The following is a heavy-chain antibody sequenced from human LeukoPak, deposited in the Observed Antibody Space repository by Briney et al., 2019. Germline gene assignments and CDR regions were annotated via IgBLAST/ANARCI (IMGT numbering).Heavy chain of an antibody. Sequence: ASVKVSCKASGYTFTSYGISWVRQAPGQGLEWMGWISPYNGNTNYAQKLQGRVTMTTDTSTSTAYMELRSLRSDDTAVYYCARVHRRAYSSSSQGFDPWGQGTLVTVSS. CDR3: ARVHRRAYSSSSQGFDP. V-gene: IGHV1-18*01. D-gene: IGHD6-6*01. J-gene: IGHJ5*02. CDR2: ISPYNGNT. CDR1: GYTFTSYG.